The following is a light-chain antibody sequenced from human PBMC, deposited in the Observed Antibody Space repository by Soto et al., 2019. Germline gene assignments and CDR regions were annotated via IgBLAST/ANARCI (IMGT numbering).Light chain of an antibody. CDR2: DVS. V-gene: IGLV2-14*01. CDR1: SSDVGGYNY. J-gene: IGLJ2*01. Sequence: QSALTQPASVSGSPGQSITISCTGTSSDVGGYNYVSWYQQHPGKAPKLMIYDVSNRPSGVSNRFSGYKSGNTASLTISGLQAEDEADYYCSSYTSSRILVVFGGGTKLTVL. CDR3: SSYTSSRILVV.